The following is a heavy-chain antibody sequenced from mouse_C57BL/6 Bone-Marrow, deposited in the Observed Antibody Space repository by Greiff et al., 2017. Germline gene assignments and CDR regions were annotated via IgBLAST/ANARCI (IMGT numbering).Heavy chain of an antibody. Sequence: QVQLQQSGAELARPGASVKLSCKASGYTFTSYGISWVKQRTGQGLEWIGEIYPRSGNTYYNEQFKGKATLTADKSSSTAYMELRSLTSEDSAVYFCARKGYYGSSYGYWGQGTTLTVSS. CDR3: ARKGYYGSSYGY. V-gene: IGHV1-81*01. CDR1: GYTFTSYG. D-gene: IGHD1-1*01. CDR2: IYPRSGNT. J-gene: IGHJ2*01.